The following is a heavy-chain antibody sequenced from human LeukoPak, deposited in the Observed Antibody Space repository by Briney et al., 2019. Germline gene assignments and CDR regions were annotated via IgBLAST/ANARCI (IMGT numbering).Heavy chain of an antibody. V-gene: IGHV3-74*01. CDR2: INDDGSAT. CDR3: AREILAPGKTHDY. Sequence: AGGSLRLSCVASGFTFTSYWMHWVRQVPGKGLVWVSRINDDGSATFYADSVKGRFTISRDNAKNTLFLQINSLRAEDTAVYYCAREILAPGKTHDYWGQGTLVTVSS. J-gene: IGHJ4*02. CDR1: GFTFTSYW.